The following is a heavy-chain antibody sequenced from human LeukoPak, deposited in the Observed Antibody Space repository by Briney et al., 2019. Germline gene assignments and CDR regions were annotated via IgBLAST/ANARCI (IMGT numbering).Heavy chain of an antibody. J-gene: IGHJ3*01. Sequence: ASVKVSCKASGYTFTDYYIHWVRQAPGQGPEWMGRINPKNGGTNYAQKFQGRVTMTRDTSISTAYMEMSTLRSDDTAVYYCARLATWGSWGQGTMVTVSS. D-gene: IGHD3-16*01. CDR3: ARLATWGS. CDR1: GYTFTDYY. CDR2: INPKNGGT. V-gene: IGHV1-2*06.